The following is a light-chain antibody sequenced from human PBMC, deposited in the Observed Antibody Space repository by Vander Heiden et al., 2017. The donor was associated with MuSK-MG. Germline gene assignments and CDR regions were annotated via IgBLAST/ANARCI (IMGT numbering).Light chain of an antibody. V-gene: IGKV3-15*01. CDR3: HQYYIWPPHT. CDR2: GAS. CDR1: RRVYSN. J-gene: IGKJ2*01. Sequence: EIEMTQSPATLSVSPGERTTPTCRASRRVYSNLAWCQQKPAQAPRHLIYGASTRATGVPARFSSSGSWTEFTLTISTLQSEDFAVYYCHQYYIWPPHTFGQGTKLEIK.